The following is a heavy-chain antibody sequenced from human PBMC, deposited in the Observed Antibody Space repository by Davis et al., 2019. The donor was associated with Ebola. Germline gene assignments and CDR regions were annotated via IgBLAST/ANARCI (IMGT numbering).Heavy chain of an antibody. D-gene: IGHD5-18*01. CDR1: AGSIISSSSY. CDR2: IYHSGST. V-gene: IGHV4-39*01. CDR3: ARHRRGYSYGYRDISYYYYGMDV. Sequence: SETLSLTCTVSAGSIISSSSYWGWIRQPPRKGLEWIGNIYHSGSTFYNPSLKSRVTISVDTSDNQFSLKLGSVTAADTAVYYCARHRRGYSYGYRDISYYYYGMDVWGKGTTVTVSS. J-gene: IGHJ6*04.